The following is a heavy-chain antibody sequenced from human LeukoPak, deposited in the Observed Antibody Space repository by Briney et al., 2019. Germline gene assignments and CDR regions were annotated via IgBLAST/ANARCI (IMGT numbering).Heavy chain of an antibody. D-gene: IGHD6-13*01. CDR3: ARPVASSSVWFDP. CDR2: IYYSGST. Sequence: PSETLSLTCTVSGGSISSSSYYWGWIRQPPGKGLEWIGSIYYSGSTYYNPSLKSRVTISVDTSKNQFSLKLSSVTAADTAVYYCARPVASSSVWFDPWGQGTLVTVSS. J-gene: IGHJ5*02. V-gene: IGHV4-39*01. CDR1: GGSISSSSYY.